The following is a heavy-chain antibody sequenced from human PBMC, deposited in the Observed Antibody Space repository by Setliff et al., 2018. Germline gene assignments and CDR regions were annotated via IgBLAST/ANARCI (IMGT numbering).Heavy chain of an antibody. CDR1: GFTFSSYW. V-gene: IGHV3-7*01. CDR2: INEDGSHK. J-gene: IGHJ4*02. D-gene: IGHD2-2*01. Sequence: GGSLRLSCAASGFTFSSYWMSWVRQAPGKGLERLANINEDGSHKYYADSVKGRFTISRDNSKNTLYLQMNSLRAEDTAVYYCASYCSSTSCPFDYWGQGTLVTVS. CDR3: ASYCSSTSCPFDY.